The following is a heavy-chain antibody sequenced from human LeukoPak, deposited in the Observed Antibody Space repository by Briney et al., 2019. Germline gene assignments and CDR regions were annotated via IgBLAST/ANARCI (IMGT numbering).Heavy chain of an antibody. J-gene: IGHJ3*02. CDR2: INSDGSDT. Sequence: GGSLRLSCAASGFTFSNYWMHWVRQAPGKGLVWVSRINSDGSDTTYADSVKGRFSISRDNAKSTLFLQMNSLGAEDTALYYCARGGCDTTRCYTGAFDIWGQGTTVTVSS. CDR3: ARGGCDTTRCYTGAFDI. V-gene: IGHV3-74*01. D-gene: IGHD2-2*02. CDR1: GFTFSNYW.